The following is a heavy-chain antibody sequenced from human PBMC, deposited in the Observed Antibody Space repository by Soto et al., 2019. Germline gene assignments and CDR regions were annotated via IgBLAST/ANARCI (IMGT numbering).Heavy chain of an antibody. CDR1: GFTFSSYG. Sequence: SLRLSCAASGFTFSSYGMHWVRQAPGKGLEWVAVISYDGSNKYYADSVKGRFTISRDNSKNTLYLQVNSLRAEDTAVYYCAKGPIYYDSSGYPDYWGQGTLVTVSS. J-gene: IGHJ4*02. CDR2: ISYDGSNK. V-gene: IGHV3-30*18. CDR3: AKGPIYYDSSGYPDY. D-gene: IGHD3-22*01.